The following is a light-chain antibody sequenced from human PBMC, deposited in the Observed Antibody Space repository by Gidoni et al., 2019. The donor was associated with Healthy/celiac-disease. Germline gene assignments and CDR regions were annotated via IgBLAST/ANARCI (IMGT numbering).Light chain of an antibody. CDR2: KAS. CDR3: QQYNSYSWT. J-gene: IGKJ1*01. CDR1: QSISSW. V-gene: IGKV1-5*03. Sequence: DILMTQSPSTLSASVGDRVTITCRARQSISSWLAWYQQKPGKAPKLLIYKASGLESGVPSRFSGSGSGTEFTLTISSLQPDDFATYYCQQYNSYSWTFGRGTKVEIK.